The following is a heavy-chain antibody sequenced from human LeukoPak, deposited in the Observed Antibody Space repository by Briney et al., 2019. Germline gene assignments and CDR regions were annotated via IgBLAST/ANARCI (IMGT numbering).Heavy chain of an antibody. CDR3: AKVAAAAGFPRLFDY. J-gene: IGHJ4*02. Sequence: PGGSLRLSCAASEFTFSTYAMNWVRQAPGKGLEWVSAISGSGVSTYYADSVKGRFTVSRDNSKNTLYLQMNSLRAEDTAVYYCAKVAAAAGFPRLFDYWGQGTLVTVSS. D-gene: IGHD6-13*01. CDR2: ISGSGVST. V-gene: IGHV3-23*01. CDR1: EFTFSTYA.